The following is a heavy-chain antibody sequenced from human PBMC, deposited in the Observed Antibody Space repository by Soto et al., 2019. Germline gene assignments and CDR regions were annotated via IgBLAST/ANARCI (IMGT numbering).Heavy chain of an antibody. CDR3: ARWSSGFNFDI. D-gene: IGHD3-22*01. J-gene: IGHJ3*02. CDR1: GYTFTSYD. V-gene: IGHV1-18*01. CDR2: ISAYSGNT. Sequence: ASVKVSCKASGYTFTSYDISWVRQAPGQGLEWMGWISAYSGNTNYAQKFQGRVTMTTDTSTSTAYLELRSLRSDDTAVFYCARWSSGFNFDIWGRGTMVTVS.